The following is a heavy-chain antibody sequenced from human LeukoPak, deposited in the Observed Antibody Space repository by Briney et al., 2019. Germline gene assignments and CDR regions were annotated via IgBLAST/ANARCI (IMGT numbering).Heavy chain of an antibody. Sequence: GRSLRLSCAASGFTFSSYGMHWVRQAPGKGLEWVAVIWYDGSNKYYADSVKGRFTIFRDNSKNTLYLQMNSLRAEDTAVYYCARDQYSSSWYGAYYYYYYYMDVWGKGTTVTVSS. J-gene: IGHJ6*03. CDR3: ARDQYSSSWYGAYYYYYYYMDV. V-gene: IGHV3-33*01. CDR2: IWYDGSNK. D-gene: IGHD6-13*01. CDR1: GFTFSSYG.